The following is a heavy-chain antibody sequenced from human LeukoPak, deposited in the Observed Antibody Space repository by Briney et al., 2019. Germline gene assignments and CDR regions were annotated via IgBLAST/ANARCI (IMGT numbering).Heavy chain of an antibody. CDR3: VKEVGAAVGRSSFDY. V-gene: IGHV4-39*07. J-gene: IGHJ4*02. CDR1: GGSISSSIYY. D-gene: IGHD6-13*01. Sequence: PSETLSPTCIVSGGSISSSIYYWAWVRQPPGKGLEWIGTVFYNGATQYSPSLRSRVTISIDTSTNQFSLKLTSVTAADTALYYCVKEVGAAVGRSSFDYWGQGTLVTVSS. CDR2: VFYNGAT.